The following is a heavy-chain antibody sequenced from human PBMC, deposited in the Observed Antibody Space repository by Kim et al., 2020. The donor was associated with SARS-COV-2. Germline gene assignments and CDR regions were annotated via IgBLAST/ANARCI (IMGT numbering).Heavy chain of an antibody. CDR1: GFTFSSYA. D-gene: IGHD3-9*01. V-gene: IGHV3-23*01. CDR2: ISGSGGST. Sequence: GGSLRLSCAASGFTFSSYAMSWVRQAPGKGLEWVSAISGSGGSTYYADSVKGRFTISRDNSKNTLYLQMNSLRAEDTAVYYCAKWAYYDILTGYYGQIDYWGQGTLVTVSS. J-gene: IGHJ4*02. CDR3: AKWAYYDILTGYYGQIDY.